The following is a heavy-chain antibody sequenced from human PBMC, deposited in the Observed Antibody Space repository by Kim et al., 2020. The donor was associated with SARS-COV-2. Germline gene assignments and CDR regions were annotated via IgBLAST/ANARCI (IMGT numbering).Heavy chain of an antibody. CDR3: SKDGWLFDYYYYYYMDV. Sequence: GGSLRLSCAASGFTFDDYAMHWVRQAPGKGLEWVSLITGDGGITYYADSVKGRFTISRDNSKNSLYLQMNSLRTEDTALYYCSKDGWLFDYYYYYYMDVWAEGTAVTLSS. V-gene: IGHV3-43*02. CDR2: ITGDGGIT. CDR1: GFTFDDYA. J-gene: IGHJ6*03. D-gene: IGHD3-22*01.